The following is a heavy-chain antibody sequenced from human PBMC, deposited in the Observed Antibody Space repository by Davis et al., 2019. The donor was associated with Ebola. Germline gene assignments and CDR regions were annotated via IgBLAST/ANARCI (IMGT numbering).Heavy chain of an antibody. CDR3: ARGAYYGSGSYRMYYYYYYGMDV. CDR2: IKQDGSEK. V-gene: IGHV3-7*01. Sequence: GESLKISCAASGFTLSSYWMSWVRQAPGKGLEWVANIKQDGSEKYYVDSVKGRFTISRDNAKNSLYVQMKRLRAEDTAVYYCARGAYYGSGSYRMYYYYYYGMDVWGQGTTVTVSS. J-gene: IGHJ6*02. CDR1: GFTLSSYW. D-gene: IGHD3-10*01.